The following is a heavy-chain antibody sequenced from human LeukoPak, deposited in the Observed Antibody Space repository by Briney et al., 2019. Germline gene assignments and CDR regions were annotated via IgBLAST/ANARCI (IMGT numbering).Heavy chain of an antibody. CDR3: AKDRHFYGAGTYYNLDY. CDR1: GFIFSTHG. D-gene: IGHD3-10*01. V-gene: IGHV3-30*18. Sequence: GRSLRLSCAASGFIFSTHGMHWVRQAPGKGLEWVSLISYDGSTKYYADSVEGRFTISRDNSKSTLYLQLNCLRVEDTAVYYCAKDRHFYGAGTYYNLDYWGQGTLVTVSS. J-gene: IGHJ4*02. CDR2: ISYDGSTK.